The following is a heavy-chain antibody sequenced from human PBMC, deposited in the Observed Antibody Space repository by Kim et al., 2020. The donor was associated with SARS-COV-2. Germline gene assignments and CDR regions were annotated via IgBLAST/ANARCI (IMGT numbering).Heavy chain of an antibody. V-gene: IGHV1-69*13. Sequence: SVKVSCKASGGTFSSYAISWVRQAPGQGLEWMGGIIPIFGTANYAQKFQGRVTITADESTSTAYMELSSLRSEDTAVYYCARDKTISGVVVAAHWFDPWGQGTLVTVSS. D-gene: IGHD2-15*01. J-gene: IGHJ5*02. CDR3: ARDKTISGVVVAAHWFDP. CDR1: GGTFSSYA. CDR2: IIPIFGTA.